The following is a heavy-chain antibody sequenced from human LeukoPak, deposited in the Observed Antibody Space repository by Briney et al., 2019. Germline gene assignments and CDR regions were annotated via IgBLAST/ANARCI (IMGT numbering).Heavy chain of an antibody. V-gene: IGHV1-69*05. CDR1: GGTFSSYA. J-gene: IGHJ4*02. CDR3: ARGYSYGSKYLDY. CDR2: IIPIFGTA. Sequence: SVKASCKASGGTFSSYAISWVRQAPGQGLEWMGGIIPIFGTANYAQKFQGRVTITTDETTSTAYMELSSLRSEDTAVYYCARGYSYGSKYLDYWGQGTLVTVSS. D-gene: IGHD5-18*01.